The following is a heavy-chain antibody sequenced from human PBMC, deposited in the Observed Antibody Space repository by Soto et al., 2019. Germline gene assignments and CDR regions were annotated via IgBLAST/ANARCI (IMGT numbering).Heavy chain of an antibody. V-gene: IGHV3-30*18. CDR3: AKDLGFGGLGP. Sequence: QVQRVESGGGVVQPGRSLRLSCAASGFTFSSYGMHWVRQAPGKGLEWVAVISYDGSNKYYADSVKGRFTISRDNSKNTLYLQMNSLRAEDTAVYYCAKDLGFGGLGPWGQGTLVTVSS. J-gene: IGHJ5*02. CDR1: GFTFSSYG. D-gene: IGHD3-10*01. CDR2: ISYDGSNK.